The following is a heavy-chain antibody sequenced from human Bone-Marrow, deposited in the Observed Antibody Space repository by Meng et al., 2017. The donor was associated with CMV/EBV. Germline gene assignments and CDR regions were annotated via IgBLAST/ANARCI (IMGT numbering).Heavy chain of an antibody. CDR3: ARDQGNARNDDTPRPWVDP. J-gene: IGHJ5*02. D-gene: IGHD3-9*01. CDR1: FTGYY. V-gene: IGHV1-46*01. CDR2: LNPNGGST. Sequence: FTGYYMHWERQAPGQGLEWMGMLNPNGGSTTYAQKFQARATMTRDTSTNTIYMDLTSLTSDDTAMYYCARDQGNARNDDTPRPWVDPWGHGTLVTVSS.